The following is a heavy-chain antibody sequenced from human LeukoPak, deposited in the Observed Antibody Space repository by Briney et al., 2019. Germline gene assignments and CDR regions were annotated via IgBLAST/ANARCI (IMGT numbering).Heavy chain of an antibody. J-gene: IGHJ4*02. D-gene: IGHD6-19*01. CDR3: KKAKNSGWYVKLNLDS. Sequence: PGGSLRLSCAASGFTFSVFAMSWVRQAPGKGLEWVSAISTSDANTYYTDSVRGRFAISRDNSKNTLYLQMSSLRADDTAVYYCKKAKNSGWYVKLNLDSWGQGTLVTVSS. CDR2: ISTSDANT. CDR1: GFTFSVFA. V-gene: IGHV3-23*01.